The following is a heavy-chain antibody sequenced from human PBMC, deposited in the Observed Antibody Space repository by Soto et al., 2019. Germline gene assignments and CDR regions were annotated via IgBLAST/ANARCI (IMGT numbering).Heavy chain of an antibody. D-gene: IGHD6-13*01. CDR1: GGSISTGGYY. CDR3: ASAYSSSKLFDY. J-gene: IGHJ4*02. V-gene: IGHV4-31*03. Sequence: QVQLQESGPRLVKTSQTLSLTCTFSGGSISTGGYYWSWIRQHPGKVIEWIEYIDYSGSTYYNPSIKTRVTTSVETSKNHFSLKLSSMTAADTAVYYCASAYSSSKLFDYWGQGTLVTVAS. CDR2: IDYSGST.